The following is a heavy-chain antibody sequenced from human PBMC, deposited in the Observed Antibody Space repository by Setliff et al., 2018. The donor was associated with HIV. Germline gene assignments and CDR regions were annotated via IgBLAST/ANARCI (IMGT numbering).Heavy chain of an antibody. V-gene: IGHV4-30-4*01. D-gene: IGHD6-25*01. CDR3: ARLSISASVYFDY. CDR1: GGSISSDDHY. Sequence: PSETLSLTCTVSGGSISSDDHYWSWIRQPPGKGLEWIGYIYHTGATYYKSSLESRLTISVDTSKNQFSLKLNSVTAADTAVYFCARLSISASVYFDYWGQGSQVTVSS. CDR2: IYHTGAT. J-gene: IGHJ4*02.